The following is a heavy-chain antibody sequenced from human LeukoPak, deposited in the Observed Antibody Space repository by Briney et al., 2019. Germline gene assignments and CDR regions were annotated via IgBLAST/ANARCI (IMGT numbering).Heavy chain of an antibody. D-gene: IGHD4-23*01. Sequence: SETLSLTCTVSGGSISSGSYYWSWIRQPAGKGLEWIGRIYTSGSTNYNPSLKSRVTISVDTSKNQFSLKLSSVTAADTAVYYCARYGLYGGNHRAFDIWGQGTMVTVSS. CDR1: GGSISSGSYY. CDR2: IYTSGST. V-gene: IGHV4-61*02. J-gene: IGHJ3*02. CDR3: ARYGLYGGNHRAFDI.